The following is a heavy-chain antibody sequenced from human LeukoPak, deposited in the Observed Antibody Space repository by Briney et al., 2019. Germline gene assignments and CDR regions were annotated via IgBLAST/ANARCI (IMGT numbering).Heavy chain of an antibody. Sequence: GESLKISCKGSGYIFTSYWISWVRQMPGKGLEWMGRIDPSDSYTNYSPSFQGHVTISADKSISTAYLQWSSLKASDTAMYYCARLNPRGYSYGEIDYWGQGTLATVSS. CDR2: IDPSDSYT. V-gene: IGHV5-10-1*01. CDR3: ARLNPRGYSYGEIDY. CDR1: GYIFTSYW. J-gene: IGHJ4*02. D-gene: IGHD5-18*01.